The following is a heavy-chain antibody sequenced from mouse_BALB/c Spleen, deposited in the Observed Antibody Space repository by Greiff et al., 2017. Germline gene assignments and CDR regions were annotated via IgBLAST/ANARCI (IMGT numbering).Heavy chain of an antibody. CDR2: IWAGGST. CDR1: GFSLTSYG. V-gene: IGHV2-9*02. D-gene: IGHD2-4*01. J-gene: IGHJ3*01. Sequence: VKLVESGPGLVAPSQSLSITCTVSGFSLTSYGVHWVRQPPGKGLEWLGVIWAGGSTNYNSALMSRLSISKDNSKSQVFLKMNSLQTDDTAMYYCARRGNDYAWFAYWGQGTLVTVSA. CDR3: ARRGNDYAWFAY.